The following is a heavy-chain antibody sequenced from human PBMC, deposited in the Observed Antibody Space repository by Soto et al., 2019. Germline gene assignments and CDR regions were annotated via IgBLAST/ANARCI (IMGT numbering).Heavy chain of an antibody. CDR3: ANRRDYNTGRYYYYGMDV. CDR2: IYWNDDK. D-gene: IGHD4-17*01. CDR1: VFSLITSGVG. V-gene: IGHV2-5*01. J-gene: IGHJ6*02. Sequence: XGPTLGNPPQTLTLTCTFSVFSLITSGVGVGWIRQPPGKALEWLALIYWNDDKRYSPSLKSRLTITKDTSKNQVVLTMTNMDPVDTATYYCANRRDYNTGRYYYYGMDVWGQGTTVTVSS.